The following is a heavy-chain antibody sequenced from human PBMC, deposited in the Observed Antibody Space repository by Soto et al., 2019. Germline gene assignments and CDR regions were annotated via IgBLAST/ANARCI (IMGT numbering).Heavy chain of an antibody. CDR1: GFTFSSYA. D-gene: IGHD3-10*01. J-gene: IGHJ4*02. CDR2: ISGSGGST. Sequence: PGGSLRLSCAASGFTFSSYAMSWVRQAPGKGLEWVSAISGSGGSTYYADSVKGRFTISRDNSKNTLYLQMNSLRAEDTAVYYCAKDLDRSMVRGVMPFDYWGQGTLVTVSS. CDR3: AKDLDRSMVRGVMPFDY. V-gene: IGHV3-23*01.